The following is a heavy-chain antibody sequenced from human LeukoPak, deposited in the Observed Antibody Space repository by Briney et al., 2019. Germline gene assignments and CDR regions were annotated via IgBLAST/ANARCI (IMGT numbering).Heavy chain of an antibody. CDR2: IIPILGIA. V-gene: IGHV1-69*02. D-gene: IGHD3-10*01. CDR3: ARGPDYTSGSPYLDY. CDR1: GGTFSTYT. J-gene: IGHJ4*02. Sequence: SVKVSCKASGGTFSTYTISWVRQAPGQGLEWMGRIIPILGIANYAQKFQGRVTITADKSTSTAYMELSSLRSADTAVYYCARGPDYTSGSPYLDYWGQGTLVTVSS.